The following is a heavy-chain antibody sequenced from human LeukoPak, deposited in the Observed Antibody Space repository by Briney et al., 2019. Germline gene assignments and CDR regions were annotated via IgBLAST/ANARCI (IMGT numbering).Heavy chain of an antibody. CDR2: IYFGGRA. Sequence: SETLSLTCTVSGGSTSSRSLYWNWIRQPPGKGLEWIGGIYFGGRAAYNPSLKSRVTVSADTSKNHFSLTLSSVTAADTAFYYCARRGGGGGSLLDDWYFDLWGRGTLVTVSS. V-gene: IGHV4-39*02. D-gene: IGHD3-16*01. J-gene: IGHJ2*01. CDR3: ARRGGGGGSLLDDWYFDL. CDR1: GGSTSSRSLY.